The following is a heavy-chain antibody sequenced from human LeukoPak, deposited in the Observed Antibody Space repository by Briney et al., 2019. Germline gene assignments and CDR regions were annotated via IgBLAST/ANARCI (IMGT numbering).Heavy chain of an antibody. CDR3: ARDRRTTVTRQAFDI. J-gene: IGHJ3*02. CDR2: INPSGGST. Sequence: ASVKVSCKASGGTFSSYAISWVRQAPGQGLEWMGIINPSGGSTSYAQKFQGRVTMTRDTSTSTVYMELSSLRSEDTAVYYCARDRRTTVTRQAFDIWGQGTMVTVSS. D-gene: IGHD4-17*01. V-gene: IGHV1-46*01. CDR1: GGTFSSYA.